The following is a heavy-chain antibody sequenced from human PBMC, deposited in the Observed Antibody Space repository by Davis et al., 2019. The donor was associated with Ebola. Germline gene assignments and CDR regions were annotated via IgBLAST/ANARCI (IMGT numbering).Heavy chain of an antibody. V-gene: IGHV3-11*01. CDR1: GFTFSDYY. J-gene: IGHJ5*02. CDR3: AKGGYQLLLCWFDP. D-gene: IGHD2-2*01. Sequence: GESLKISCAASGFTFSDYYMSWIRQAPGKGLEWVSYISSSGSTIYYADSVKGRFTISRDNAKNSLYLQMNSLRAEDTALYYCAKGGYQLLLCWFDPWGQGTLVTVSS. CDR2: ISSSGSTI.